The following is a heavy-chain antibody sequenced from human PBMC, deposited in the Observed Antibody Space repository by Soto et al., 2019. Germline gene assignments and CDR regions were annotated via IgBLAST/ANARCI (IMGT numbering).Heavy chain of an antibody. Sequence: QVQLVESGGGLVKPGGSLSLSCAASGFTFSDYYMTWIRQAPGKGLEWVSYISSSGNSIYYADSVRGRFTVSRDNAKNSLFLQMNSLRAEDTAVYYCARRAAAGRSFDYWGLGTLVTVSS. V-gene: IGHV3-11*01. CDR2: ISSSGNSI. J-gene: IGHJ4*02. D-gene: IGHD6-13*01. CDR1: GFTFSDYY. CDR3: ARRAAAGRSFDY.